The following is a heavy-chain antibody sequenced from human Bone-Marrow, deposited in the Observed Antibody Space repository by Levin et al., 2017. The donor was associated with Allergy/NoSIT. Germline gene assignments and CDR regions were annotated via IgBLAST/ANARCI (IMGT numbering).Heavy chain of an antibody. Sequence: RGESLKISCKASGYNFLSYAMHWVRQAPGQGLQWMGWINAGNDDTKYSQHFQGRVTITRDASASTAYLELRSLTSEDSAIYYCVTAPQPWWLDPWGQGTQVIVSA. CDR1: GYNFLSYA. CDR3: VTAPQPWWLDP. CDR2: INAGNDDT. J-gene: IGHJ5*02. V-gene: IGHV1-3*01. D-gene: IGHD6-13*01.